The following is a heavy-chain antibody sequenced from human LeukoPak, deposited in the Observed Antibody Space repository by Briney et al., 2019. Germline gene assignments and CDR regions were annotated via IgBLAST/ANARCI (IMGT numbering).Heavy chain of an antibody. CDR1: GYTFTSYG. V-gene: IGHV1-18*01. CDR2: ISAYNGNT. Sequence: ASVKVSCKASGYTFTSYGISWVRQAPGQGLEWMGWISAYNGNTNYAQKLQGRVTMTTDTSTSTAYMELRSLRSDDTAVYYCARVGDSSPTWFPLYYYYYGMDVWGQGTTVTVSS. D-gene: IGHD6-13*01. CDR3: ARVGDSSPTWFPLYYYYYGMDV. J-gene: IGHJ6*02.